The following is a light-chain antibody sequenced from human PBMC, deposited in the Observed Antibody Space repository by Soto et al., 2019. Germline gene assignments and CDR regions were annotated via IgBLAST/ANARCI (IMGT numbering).Light chain of an antibody. J-gene: IGKJ1*01. CDR1: QSVSSYY. CDR2: AAS. CDR3: QQYNNWPPWT. V-gene: IGKV3-20*01. Sequence: IVLTQSPGTLSLSPWERATLSCRASQSVSSYYLAWYQQKPGQAPRLLIYAASSRATGIPDRFSGGGSGTDFTLTISRLEPEDFAVYYCQQYNNWPPWTFGQGTKVDIK.